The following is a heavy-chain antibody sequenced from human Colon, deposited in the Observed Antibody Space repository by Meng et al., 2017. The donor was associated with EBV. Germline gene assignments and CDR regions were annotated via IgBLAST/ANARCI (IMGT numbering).Heavy chain of an antibody. V-gene: IGHV4-30-2*05. CDR2: IYHSGST. J-gene: IGHJ4*02. D-gene: IGHD6-19*01. Sequence: QLQLQESGSGLVKPSXXXXXXCAVSGGSISSGGYSWSWIRQPPGKGLELIGYIYHSGSTYYNPSLKRRVIISIDTSKNQFSLNLRSVTAADTAVYYCARVSSGWDYFDYWGQGTLGTVSS. CDR3: ARVSSGWDYFDY. CDR1: GGSISSGGYS.